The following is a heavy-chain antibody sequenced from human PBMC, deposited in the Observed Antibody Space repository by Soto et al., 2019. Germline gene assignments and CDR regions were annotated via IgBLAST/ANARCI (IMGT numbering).Heavy chain of an antibody. Sequence: EVQLVESGGGLVQPGGSLRLSRAASGFTFSDYSMNWVRLAPGKGLEWVSYIGGRDGPIKSVDSVKGRFTISRDNAKNSLYLQMNSLRDEDTAIYFSVRDHLWAFDYWGQGLLVTVSS. CDR2: IGGRDGPI. CDR3: VRDHLWAFDY. V-gene: IGHV3-48*02. J-gene: IGHJ4*02. CDR1: GFTFSDYS. D-gene: IGHD3-3*02.